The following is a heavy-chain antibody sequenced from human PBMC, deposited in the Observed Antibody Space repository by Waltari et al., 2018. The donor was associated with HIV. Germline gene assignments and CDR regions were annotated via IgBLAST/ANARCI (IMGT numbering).Heavy chain of an antibody. J-gene: IGHJ3*02. CDR1: GWSFSGYY. V-gene: IGHV4-34*01. D-gene: IGHD1-26*01. CDR3: ARLRVGATFEDALDI. CDR2: VNHIGTA. Sequence: QVQLRQWGAGLLKPSETLSRTCAVYGWSFSGYYWSWLRQPPGKGLEWLGEVNHIGTANYNPSLKSRVTFSVDPSKNQFSLRLTSVTAADTAVYYCARLRVGATFEDALDIWAQGAMVTVSS.